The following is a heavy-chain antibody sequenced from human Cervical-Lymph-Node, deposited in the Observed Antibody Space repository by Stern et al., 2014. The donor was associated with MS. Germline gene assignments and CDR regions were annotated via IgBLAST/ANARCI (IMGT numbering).Heavy chain of an antibody. CDR1: GYNFTDYG. CDR2: IKTGNGNR. D-gene: IGHD4-23*01. CDR3: ARTGTVVTSGYYYGMDV. Sequence: DQLVESGAEVKKPGASVKVSCKTAGYNFTDYGIIWVRQAPGQRLEWMGWIKTGNGNRRYSQKIQGRVTITRDTSASTAYMELSSLRSEDTAVYYCARTGTVVTSGYYYGMDVWGQGTTVTVSS. J-gene: IGHJ6*02. V-gene: IGHV1-3*04.